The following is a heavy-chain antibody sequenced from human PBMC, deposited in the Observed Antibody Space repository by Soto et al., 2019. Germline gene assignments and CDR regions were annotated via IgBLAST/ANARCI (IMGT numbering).Heavy chain of an antibody. J-gene: IGHJ4*02. CDR3: ARVGDFFYDTSGYYRVVFDS. V-gene: IGHV4-30-2*01. CDR1: GGSTSSGGFS. CDR2: ISDSGST. Sequence: SETLSLTCVVSGGSTSSGGFSWRWIRQPPGKGLEWIGHISDSGSTYYNPSIRSRVTISVDRSKNQFSLKMTSVTAADTAVYFCARVGDFFYDTSGYYRVVFDSWGQGIMVTVSS. D-gene: IGHD3-22*01.